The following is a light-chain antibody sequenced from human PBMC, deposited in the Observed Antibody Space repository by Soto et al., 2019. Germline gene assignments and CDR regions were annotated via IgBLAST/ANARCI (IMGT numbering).Light chain of an antibody. CDR3: ISYAGSNNLV. CDR2: EVS. V-gene: IGLV2-8*01. Sequence: QSALTQPASVSGSPGQSITISCTGTSSDVGSYNYVSWYQQHPGKAPKLMIYEVSDRPSGVPDRFSGSKSGNTASLTVSGLQAEDEAHYYCISYAGSNNLVFGGGTKLTVL. CDR1: SSDVGSYNY. J-gene: IGLJ3*02.